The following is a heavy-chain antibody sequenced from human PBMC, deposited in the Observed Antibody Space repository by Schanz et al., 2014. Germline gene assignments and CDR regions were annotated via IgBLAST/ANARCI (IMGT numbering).Heavy chain of an antibody. J-gene: IGHJ4*02. CDR1: GYTFTSDS. CDR3: SRDQSPYPNSSDVRCFDY. V-gene: IGHV1-46*03. Sequence: QVQLVQSGAEVKKPGASVKVSCKASGYTFTSDSMHWVRQAPGQGLEWMGMINPSGGSTTYAQKFQGRLTTTADTSTSTAYMDLMSLISDDTAVYYCSRDQSPYPNSSDVRCFDYWGQGSLVTVSS. CDR2: INPSGGST. D-gene: IGHD6-6*01.